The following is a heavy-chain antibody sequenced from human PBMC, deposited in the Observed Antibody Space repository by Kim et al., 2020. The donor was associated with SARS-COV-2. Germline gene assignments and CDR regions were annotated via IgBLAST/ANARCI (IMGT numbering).Heavy chain of an antibody. D-gene: IGHD5-12*01. CDR3: ARSGNGYNAFGI. V-gene: IGHV3-11*01. J-gene: IGHJ4*02. CDR2: ISTRGESI. Sequence: GGSLRLSCAASGLSFSDSYMNWVRQAPGKGLEWLSFISTRGESIFYADSVEGRFTISRDNAKNSLYLQMNYLREEDTAVYYCARSGNGYNAFGIWGQG. CDR1: GLSFSDSY.